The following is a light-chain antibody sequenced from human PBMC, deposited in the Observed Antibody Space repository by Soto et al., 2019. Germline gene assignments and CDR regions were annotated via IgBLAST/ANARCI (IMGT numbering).Light chain of an antibody. J-gene: IGKJ3*01. CDR1: QGISTY. CDR2: AAS. Sequence: DIQLTQSPSFLSASVGDRVTITCRASQGISTYLAWYQQKPGKAPILLIYAASTLQSGVPSRFSGSGSGTEFTLTISSLQPEDFATYYCQQVNTYTFGPGTKVNIK. CDR3: QQVNTYT. V-gene: IGKV1-9*01.